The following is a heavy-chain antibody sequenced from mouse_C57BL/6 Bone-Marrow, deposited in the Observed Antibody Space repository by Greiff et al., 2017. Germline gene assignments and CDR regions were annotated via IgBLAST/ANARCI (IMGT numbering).Heavy chain of an antibody. CDR1: GYTFTSYG. CDR2: IYPRSGNT. D-gene: IGHD3-3*01. Sequence: QVQLQQSGAELARPGASVKLSCKASGYTFTSYGISWVKQRPGQGLEWIGEIYPRSGNTYYNEKFKGKATLTADKSSSTAYMELRSLTSEDSAVYFCARRGLEGVWGTGTTVTVSS. CDR3: ARRGLEGV. V-gene: IGHV1-81*01. J-gene: IGHJ1*03.